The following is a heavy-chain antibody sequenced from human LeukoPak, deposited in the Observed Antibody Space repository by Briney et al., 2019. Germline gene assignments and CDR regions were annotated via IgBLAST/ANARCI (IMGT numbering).Heavy chain of an antibody. CDR1: GGSVSGGNYY. D-gene: IGHD3-10*01. CDR3: TRTRRSGGY. V-gene: IGHV4-61*01. J-gene: IGHJ4*01. CDR2: IHYSGST. Sequence: SETLSLTCTVSGGSVSGGNYYCSWIRQSPGKGLEWIGYIHYSGSTVYNPSLKSRVTMSLDTSKNQFSLNLSSATAADTAVYYWTRTRRSGGYLGQGTLVNGSS.